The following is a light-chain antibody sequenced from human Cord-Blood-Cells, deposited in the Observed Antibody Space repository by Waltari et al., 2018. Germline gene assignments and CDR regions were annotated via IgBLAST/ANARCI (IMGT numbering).Light chain of an antibody. CDR3: CSYAGSSYV. V-gene: IGLV2-11*01. J-gene: IGLJ1*01. CDR1: SSDVGCSTY. Sequence: QSALTQPPSVPGSPGPSVPIPCTSTSSDVGCSTYVSWYQQHPGKAPKLMIYDVSKRPSGVPDRFSGSKSGNTASLTISGLQAEDEADYYCCSYAGSSYVFGTGTKVTVL. CDR2: DVS.